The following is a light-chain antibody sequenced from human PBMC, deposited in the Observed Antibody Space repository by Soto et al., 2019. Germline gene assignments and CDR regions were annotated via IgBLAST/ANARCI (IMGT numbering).Light chain of an antibody. Sequence: DIQMTQSPSTLSGSVGDRVSITCRASQTISSWLAWYQQKPGKAPKLLIYAASSLQSGVPSRFSGSGSGTDFTLTISSLQPEDFATYYCQQSYSTPFTFGQGTRLEIK. V-gene: IGKV1-39*01. CDR3: QQSYSTPFT. CDR1: QTISSW. CDR2: AAS. J-gene: IGKJ5*01.